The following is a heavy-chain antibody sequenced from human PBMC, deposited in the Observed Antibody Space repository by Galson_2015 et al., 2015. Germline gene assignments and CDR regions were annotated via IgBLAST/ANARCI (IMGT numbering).Heavy chain of an antibody. CDR1: GFTFSSYS. Sequence: SLRLSCAASGFTFSSYSMNWVRQAPGKGLEWVSSISSSSSYIYYADSVKGRFTISRDNARNSLYLQMNSLRAEDTAVYYCARVLLDSGYDELDYWGQGTLVTVSS. V-gene: IGHV3-21*01. J-gene: IGHJ4*02. CDR3: ARVLLDSGYDELDY. D-gene: IGHD5-12*01. CDR2: ISSSSSYI.